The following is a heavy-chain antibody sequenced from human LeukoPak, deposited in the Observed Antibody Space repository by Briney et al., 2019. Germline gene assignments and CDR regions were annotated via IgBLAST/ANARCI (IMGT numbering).Heavy chain of an antibody. V-gene: IGHV1-69*05. Sequence: SVKVSCKASGGTFSSYAISWVRQAPGQGLEWMGGIIPIFGTANYAQKFQGRVTITTDESTSTAYMKLSSLRSEDTAVYYCARGGYSGYDLSNYYYYMDVWGKGTTVTVSS. D-gene: IGHD5-12*01. J-gene: IGHJ6*03. CDR3: ARGGYSGYDLSNYYYYMDV. CDR1: GGTFSSYA. CDR2: IIPIFGTA.